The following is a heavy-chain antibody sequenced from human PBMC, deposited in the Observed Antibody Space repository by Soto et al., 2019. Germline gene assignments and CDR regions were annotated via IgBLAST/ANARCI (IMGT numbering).Heavy chain of an antibody. V-gene: IGHV3-74*03. CDR2: INTDGSVA. J-gene: IGHJ4*02. Sequence: GGSLRLSCAAPGRTFGSDWMHWVLLASGEEMVWVSRINTDGSVAMYLDSVKGRFTISRDNAKNTLYLHMNSLRAEDTAVFFCLRDMQLWRLYFCGQGTSVIVSS. CDR1: GRTFGSDW. CDR3: LRDMQLWRLYF. D-gene: IGHD2-15*01.